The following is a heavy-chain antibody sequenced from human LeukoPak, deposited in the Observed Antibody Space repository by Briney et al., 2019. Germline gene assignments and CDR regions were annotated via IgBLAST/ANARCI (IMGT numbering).Heavy chain of an antibody. V-gene: IGHV4-59*12. Sequence: SETLSLTCTVSGGSMRPYYWSWIRQPPGKGLEWIGYIYYSGGTNYNPSLKSRVTISLDTSKNQFSLKLSSVTAADTAVYYCARDPKYDAFDIWGQGTMVTVSS. J-gene: IGHJ3*02. CDR3: ARDPKYDAFDI. CDR2: IYYSGGT. CDR1: GGSMRPYY.